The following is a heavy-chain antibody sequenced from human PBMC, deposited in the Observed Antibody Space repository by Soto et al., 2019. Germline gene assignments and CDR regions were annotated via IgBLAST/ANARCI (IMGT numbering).Heavy chain of an antibody. CDR2: MNPNSGNT. V-gene: IGHV1-8*01. J-gene: IGHJ6*02. CDR3: AREAVRGVDV. CDR1: GYTFTSYD. Sequence: QVLLVQSGAEVKKPGASVKVSCKASGYTFTSYDINWVRQATGQGLEWMGWMNPNSGNTAYAQKFQGRVTMTRNTPTSTAYMELSSLRLGKTPVYSCAREAVRGVDVWGQGPTVTVSS.